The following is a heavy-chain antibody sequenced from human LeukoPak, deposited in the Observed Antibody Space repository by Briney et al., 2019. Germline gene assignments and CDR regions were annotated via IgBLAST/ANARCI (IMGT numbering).Heavy chain of an antibody. CDR1: GGTFSSYA. CDR3: ARSRYSSGWTLDY. Sequence: VKVSCKASGGTFSSYAISWVRQAPGQGLEWMGGIIPIFGTANYAQKFQGRVTITTDESTSTAYMELSSLRSEDTAVYYCARSRYSSGWTLDYWGQGTLVTASS. J-gene: IGHJ4*02. CDR2: IIPIFGTA. V-gene: IGHV1-69*13. D-gene: IGHD6-19*01.